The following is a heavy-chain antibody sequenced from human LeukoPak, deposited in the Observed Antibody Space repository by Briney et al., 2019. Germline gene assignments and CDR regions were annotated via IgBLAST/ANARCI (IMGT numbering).Heavy chain of an antibody. CDR2: IYYSGST. CDR3: AKNAVAHINYYFDY. Sequence: SQTLSLTCTVSGGSITISGYYWGWIRQPPGKGLEWIGSIYYSGSTYYNPSLKSRVTISVDTSKNQFSLKLSSVTAADTAVYYCAKNAVAHINYYFDYWGQGALVTVSS. J-gene: IGHJ4*02. CDR1: GGSITISGYY. D-gene: IGHD6-19*01. V-gene: IGHV4-39*01.